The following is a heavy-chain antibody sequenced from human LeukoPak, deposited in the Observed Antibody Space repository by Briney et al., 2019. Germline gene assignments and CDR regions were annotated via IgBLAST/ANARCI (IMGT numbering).Heavy chain of an antibody. Sequence: GRSLRLSCAASGFTFSSYGMHWVRQAPGKGLEWVAVISYDGSNKYYADSVKGRFTITRDNSKNTLYLQMNSLRAEDTAVYYCVKVITMVRGVIKNYYGMDVWGKGTTVTVSS. J-gene: IGHJ6*04. D-gene: IGHD3-10*01. V-gene: IGHV3-30*18. CDR2: ISYDGSNK. CDR1: GFTFSSYG. CDR3: VKVITMVRGVIKNYYGMDV.